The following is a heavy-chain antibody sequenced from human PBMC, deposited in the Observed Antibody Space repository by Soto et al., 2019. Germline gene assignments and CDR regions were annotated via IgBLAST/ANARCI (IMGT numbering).Heavy chain of an antibody. V-gene: IGHV3-11*01. D-gene: IGHD3-16*02. J-gene: IGHJ4*02. CDR2: ISSSGSTI. CDR3: ASQYYDYIWGSYRVPYYFDY. CDR1: GFTFSDYY. Sequence: QVQLVESGGGLVKPGGSLRLPCAASGFTFSDYYMSWIRQAPGKGLEWVSYISSSGSTIYYADSVKGRFTISRDNAKNSLYLQMNSLRAEDTAVYYCASQYYDYIWGSYRVPYYFDYWGQGTLVTVSS.